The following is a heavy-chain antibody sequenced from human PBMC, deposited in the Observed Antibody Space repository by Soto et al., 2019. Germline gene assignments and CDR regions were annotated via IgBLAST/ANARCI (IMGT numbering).Heavy chain of an antibody. V-gene: IGHV3-74*01. Sequence: PGGSLRLSCAASGFTFSNYAMSWVRRAPGKGLAWVSSISTDGSSTSYADSVKGRFTISRDNSKNTLYLQMKSLRAEDTAVYYCVRDLYSGFDYWGQGTLVTVSS. CDR3: VRDLYSGFDY. CDR2: ISTDGSST. D-gene: IGHD6-13*01. J-gene: IGHJ4*02. CDR1: GFTFSNYA.